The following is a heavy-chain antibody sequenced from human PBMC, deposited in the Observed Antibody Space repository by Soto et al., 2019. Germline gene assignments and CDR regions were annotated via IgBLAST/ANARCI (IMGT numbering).Heavy chain of an antibody. CDR2: IIPIFGTA. CDR1: GGTFSSYA. Sequence: QVQLVQSGAEVKKPGSSVKVYCKASGGTFSSYAISWVRQAPGQGLEWMGGIIPIFGTANYAQKFQGRVTITAVLSTSAAYMELVSLRAGDMAVYDCARAGESCGYLRYAFDIWGQGTMVTVSS. CDR3: ARAGESCGYLRYAFDI. D-gene: IGHD3-22*01. J-gene: IGHJ3*02. V-gene: IGHV1-69*01.